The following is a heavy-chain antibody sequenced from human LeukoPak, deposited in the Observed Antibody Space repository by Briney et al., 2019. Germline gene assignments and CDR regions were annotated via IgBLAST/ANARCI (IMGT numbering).Heavy chain of an antibody. V-gene: IGHV4-30-4*08. CDR3: ARAGVVPAAINRAFDI. Sequence: SQTLSLTCFVSGGSIISGDYYWSWIRQPPGKGLEWIGYIYHNGDTYYNTSLRSRVSISVDTSNNQFSLKLNSVTVTDTAVYYCARAGVVPAAINRAFDIWGQGSLVTVSS. J-gene: IGHJ3*02. D-gene: IGHD2-2*02. CDR1: GGSIISGDYY. CDR2: IYHNGDT.